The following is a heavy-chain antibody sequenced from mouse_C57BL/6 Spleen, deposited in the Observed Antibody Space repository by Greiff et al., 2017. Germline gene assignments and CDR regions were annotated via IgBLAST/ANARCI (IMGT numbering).Heavy chain of an antibody. CDR2: ISDGGSYT. Sequence: DVMLVESGGGLVKPGGSPKLSCAASGFTFSSYAMSWVRQTPEKRLEWVATISDGGSYTYYPDNVKGRFTISRDNAKNNLYLQMSHLKSEDTAMYYCARAPYYYGSSSYYFDYWGQGTTLTVSS. CDR3: ARAPYYYGSSSYYFDY. CDR1: GFTFSSYA. J-gene: IGHJ2*01. V-gene: IGHV5-4*03. D-gene: IGHD1-1*01.